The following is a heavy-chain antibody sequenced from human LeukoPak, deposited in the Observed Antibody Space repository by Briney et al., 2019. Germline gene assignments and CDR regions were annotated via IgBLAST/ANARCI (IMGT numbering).Heavy chain of an antibody. J-gene: IGHJ4*02. Sequence: SETLSLPCAVYGGSFSGYYWSWFRPPPGKWLEWIGEINHSGSTNYNPSLKSRVTISVDTSKNQFSLKLSSVTAADTAVYYCARASAGDSRPLLHWGQGTLVTVSS. CDR3: ARASAGDSRPLLH. CDR1: GGSFSGYY. CDR2: INHSGST. V-gene: IGHV4-34*01. D-gene: IGHD5-18*01.